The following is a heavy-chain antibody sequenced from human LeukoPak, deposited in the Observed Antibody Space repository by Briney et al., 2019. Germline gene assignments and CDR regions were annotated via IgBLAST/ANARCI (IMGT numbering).Heavy chain of an antibody. CDR2: IYYTGST. V-gene: IGHV4-39*01. D-gene: IGHD3-10*01. Sequence: PSETLSLTCTVSGGSISSSSYYWGWIRRPPGKGLEWIGSIYYTGSTYYNPSLKSRVTMSVDTSNNQFSLKLSSVTAADSAVYYCAKYYGSGSYIIFDHWGQGTLVTVSS. CDR1: GGSISSSSYY. J-gene: IGHJ4*02. CDR3: AKYYGSGSYIIFDH.